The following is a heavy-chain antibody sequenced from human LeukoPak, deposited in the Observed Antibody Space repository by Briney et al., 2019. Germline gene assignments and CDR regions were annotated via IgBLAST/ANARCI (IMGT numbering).Heavy chain of an antibody. V-gene: IGHV4-34*01. CDR1: GGSFSGHY. CDR3: ARADRSIAARPSNEFDP. Sequence: SETLSLTCAVYGGSFSGHYWSWIRQPPGKGLEWIGEVNHSGSTNYNPSLKSRVTISVDTSKNQFSLKLSSVTAADTAVYYCARADRSIAARPSNEFDPWGQGTLVTVSS. J-gene: IGHJ5*02. CDR2: VNHSGST. D-gene: IGHD6-6*01.